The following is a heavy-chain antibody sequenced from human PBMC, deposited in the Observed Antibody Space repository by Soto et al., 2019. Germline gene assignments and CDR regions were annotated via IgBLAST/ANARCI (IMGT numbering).Heavy chain of an antibody. D-gene: IGHD6-13*01. Sequence: QVQLQESGPGLVKPSQTLSLTCTVSGGSISSGDYYWSWIRQPPGQGLEWIGYIYYSGSTNYNPALKSRVTISVDTSKNQFSLKLSSVTAADTAVYYCARGGRAAGFLSLYYFDYWGQGTLVTVSS. CDR3: ARGGRAAGFLSLYYFDY. J-gene: IGHJ4*02. CDR2: IYYSGST. V-gene: IGHV4-30-4*01. CDR1: GGSISSGDYY.